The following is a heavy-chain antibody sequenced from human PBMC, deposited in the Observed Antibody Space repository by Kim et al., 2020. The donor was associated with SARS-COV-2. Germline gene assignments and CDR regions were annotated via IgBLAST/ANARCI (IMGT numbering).Heavy chain of an antibody. CDR1: GFTFSSYG. V-gene: IGHV3-30*18. D-gene: IGHD2-2*01. CDR2: ISYDGSNK. Sequence: GGSLRLSCAASGFTFSSYGIHWVRQAPGKGLECVAVISYDGSNKYYADSVKGRFTISRDNSKNTLYLQMNSLRAEDTAVYYCAKDYADCSSTSCSIYYY. CDR3: AKDYADCSSTSCSIYYY. J-gene: IGHJ6*01.